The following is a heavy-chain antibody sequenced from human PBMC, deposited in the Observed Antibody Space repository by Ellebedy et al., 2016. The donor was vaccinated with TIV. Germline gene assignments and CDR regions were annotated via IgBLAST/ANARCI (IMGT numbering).Heavy chain of an antibody. CDR3: AIAYCSGGSCFFDY. J-gene: IGHJ4*02. Sequence: ASVKVSCXASGYTFTSYYMHWVRQAPGQGLEWMGIINPSGGSTSYAQKFQGRVTITADKSTSTAYMELSSLRSEDTAVYYCAIAYCSGGSCFFDYWGQGTLVTVSS. CDR2: INPSGGST. D-gene: IGHD2-15*01. CDR1: GYTFTSYY. V-gene: IGHV1-46*01.